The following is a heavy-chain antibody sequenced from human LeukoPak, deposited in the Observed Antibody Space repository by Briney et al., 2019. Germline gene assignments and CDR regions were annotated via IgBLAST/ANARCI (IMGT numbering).Heavy chain of an antibody. J-gene: IGHJ5*02. D-gene: IGHD6-13*01. Sequence: GGSLRLSCAASGFTFSSYGMHWVRQAPGKGLEWVAVVSYDGSNKYYADSVKGRFTISRDNSKNTLYLQMNSLRAEDTAVYYCAKHGSSERGYNWFDPWGQGTLVTVSS. V-gene: IGHV3-30*18. CDR1: GFTFSSYG. CDR2: VSYDGSNK. CDR3: AKHGSSERGYNWFDP.